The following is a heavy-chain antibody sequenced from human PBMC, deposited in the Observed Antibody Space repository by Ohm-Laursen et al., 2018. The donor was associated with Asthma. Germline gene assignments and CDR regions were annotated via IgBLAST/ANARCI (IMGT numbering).Heavy chain of an antibody. Sequence: GTLSLTCAVYGGSFTDYSWNWIRQSPGKGLEWIGEINHSGGTNYHPSLQSRVTISLDTSKNQFSLKLSSVTAADTAVYYCARNIAVAGTDWYFDLWGRGTLVTVSS. J-gene: IGHJ2*01. CDR3: ARNIAVAGTDWYFDL. V-gene: IGHV4-34*01. CDR1: GGSFTDYS. D-gene: IGHD6-19*01. CDR2: INHSGGT.